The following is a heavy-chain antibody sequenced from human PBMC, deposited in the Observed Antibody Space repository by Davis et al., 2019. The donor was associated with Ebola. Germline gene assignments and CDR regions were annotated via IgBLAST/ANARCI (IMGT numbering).Heavy chain of an antibody. Sequence: GESPKISCAASGFTFRTQWISWVRQAPGKGLEWVADIKPDGSEKSHLGSVKGRFTISRYNAKNSLYLQMNSLTAEDTAVYFCARSREVGPNQGFDPWGQGTLVTVSS. CDR3: ARSREVGPNQGFDP. D-gene: IGHD1-26*01. J-gene: IGHJ5*02. CDR1: GFTFRTQW. CDR2: IKPDGSEK. V-gene: IGHV3-7*01.